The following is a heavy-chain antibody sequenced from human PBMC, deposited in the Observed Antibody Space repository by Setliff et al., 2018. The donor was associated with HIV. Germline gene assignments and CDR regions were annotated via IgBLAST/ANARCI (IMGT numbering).Heavy chain of an antibody. Sequence: ASVKVSCKTSGFTFSNYAIHWVRQAPGQGLEWMGWINAGNGDARYSPKFQGRVTFTRDSSASTVYMEMNSLRAEDTAVYYCARDSSSWSWAEYFQFWGQGTPVTVSS. CDR2: INAGNGDA. D-gene: IGHD6-13*01. V-gene: IGHV1-3*01. CDR3: ARDSSSWSWAEYFQF. J-gene: IGHJ1*01. CDR1: GFTFSNYA.